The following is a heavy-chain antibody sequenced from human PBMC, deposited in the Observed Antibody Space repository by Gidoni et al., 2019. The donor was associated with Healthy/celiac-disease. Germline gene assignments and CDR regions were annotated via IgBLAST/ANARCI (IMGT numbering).Heavy chain of an antibody. CDR2: INHSGST. D-gene: IGHD6-13*01. CDR1: GGSFSGYY. V-gene: IGHV4-34*01. Sequence: QVQLQQWGAGLLKPSETLSLTCAVYGGSFSGYYWSWIRQPPGKGLEWIGEINHSGSTNYNPSPKSRVTISVDTSKNQFSLKLSSVTAADTAVYYCASLPGIAAAGIKPRKYYSYYGMDVWGQGTTVPVSS. CDR3: ASLPGIAAAGIKPRKYYSYYGMDV. J-gene: IGHJ6*02.